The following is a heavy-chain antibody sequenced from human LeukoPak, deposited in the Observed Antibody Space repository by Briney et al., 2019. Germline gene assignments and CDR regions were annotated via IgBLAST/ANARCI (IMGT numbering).Heavy chain of an antibody. D-gene: IGHD3-10*01. CDR3: ARDSERYYYGSRSDNWFDP. V-gene: IGHV4-59*01. J-gene: IGHJ5*02. CDR2: IYYSGST. CDR1: GGSISSYY. Sequence: SETLSLTCTVSGGSISSYYWSWIRQPPGKGLEWIGYIYYSGSTNYNPSLKSRVTISVDMSKNQFSLKLSSVTAADTAVYYCARDSERYYYGSRSDNWFDPWGQGTLVTVSS.